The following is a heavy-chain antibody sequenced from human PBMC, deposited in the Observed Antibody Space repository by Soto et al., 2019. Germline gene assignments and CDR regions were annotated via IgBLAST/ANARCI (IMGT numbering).Heavy chain of an antibody. V-gene: IGHV1-2*04. CDR2: INPNSGGT. CDR1: GYTFTGYY. CDR3: ARAVDSWPYYYYGMDV. Sequence: ASVKVSCKASGYTFTGYYMHWVRQAPGQGLEWMGWINPNSGGTNYAQKFQGWVTMTRDTSISTAYMELSRLRSDDTAVYYCARAVDSWPYYYYGMDVWGQGTTVTVSS. D-gene: IGHD6-13*01. J-gene: IGHJ6*02.